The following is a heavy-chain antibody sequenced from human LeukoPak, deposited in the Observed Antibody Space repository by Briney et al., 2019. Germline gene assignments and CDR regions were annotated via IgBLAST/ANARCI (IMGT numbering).Heavy chain of an antibody. CDR2: ISGSGGST. V-gene: IGHV3-23*01. J-gene: IGHJ3*02. CDR1: EFTISTYG. CDR3: ARDPNGDYIGTFDM. D-gene: IGHD4-17*01. Sequence: GGSLRLSCAASEFTISTYGMSWVRQAPGKGLEWVSSISGSGGSTQYADSVQGRFAISRDNSKNTLNLQMNSLRVDDTAMYFCARDPNGDYIGTFDMRGRGTMVSVSS.